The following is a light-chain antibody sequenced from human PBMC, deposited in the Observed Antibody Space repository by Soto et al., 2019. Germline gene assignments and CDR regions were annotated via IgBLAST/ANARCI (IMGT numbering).Light chain of an antibody. V-gene: IGLV1-40*01. CDR3: QSYDRSLSGYV. J-gene: IGLJ1*01. CDR2: ANN. Sequence: QSVLTQPPSVSGAPGQRVTISCTGSSSNIGGNYDVHWFQLLPGAAPKLLIYANNNRPAGVPDRFSGSKSGTSASLAITGLQAEDEADYYCQSYDRSLSGYVFGSGTKVTVL. CDR1: SSNIGGNYD.